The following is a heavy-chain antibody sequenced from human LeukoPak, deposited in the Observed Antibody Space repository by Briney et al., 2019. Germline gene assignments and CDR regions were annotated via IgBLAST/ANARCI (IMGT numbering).Heavy chain of an antibody. V-gene: IGHV1-46*01. Sequence: ASVRVSCTASGYTFTIYYMHWVRQAPGQGGEWMGIINPSGGSTSYAQNFQGRVTMTSDTSTTTVYMELSSLRSEDTAVYYCASVHFTIFGVVIPDYWGQGTLVTVSS. CDR2: INPSGGST. D-gene: IGHD3-3*01. J-gene: IGHJ4*02. CDR3: ASVHFTIFGVVIPDY. CDR1: GYTFTIYY.